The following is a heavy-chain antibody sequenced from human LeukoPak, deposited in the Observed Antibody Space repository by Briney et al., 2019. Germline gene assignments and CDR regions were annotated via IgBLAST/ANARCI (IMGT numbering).Heavy chain of an antibody. Sequence: GGSLRLSCAASGFTFSSYEMNWVRQAPGKGLEWVSYISSSGSTIYYADSVKGRFTISRDNAKNSLYLQMNSLRAEDTAVYYCARNGGDYYYYYMDVWGKGTTVTVSS. D-gene: IGHD2-8*01. CDR2: ISSSGSTI. J-gene: IGHJ6*03. CDR1: GFTFSSYE. CDR3: ARNGGDYYYYYMDV. V-gene: IGHV3-48*03.